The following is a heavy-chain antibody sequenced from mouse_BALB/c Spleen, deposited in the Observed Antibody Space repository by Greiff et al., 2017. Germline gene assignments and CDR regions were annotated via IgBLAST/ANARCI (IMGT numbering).Heavy chain of an antibody. V-gene: IGHV1-63*02. CDR2: IYPGGGYT. Sequence: QVQLKESGAELVRPGTSVKISCKASGYTFTNYWLGWVKQRPGHGLEWIGDIYPGGGYTNYNEKFKGKATLTADTSSSTAYMQLSSLTSEDSAVYFCAGAYYRYDVAMDYWGQGTSVTVSS. CDR1: GYTFTNYW. CDR3: AGAYYRYDVAMDY. J-gene: IGHJ4*01. D-gene: IGHD2-14*01.